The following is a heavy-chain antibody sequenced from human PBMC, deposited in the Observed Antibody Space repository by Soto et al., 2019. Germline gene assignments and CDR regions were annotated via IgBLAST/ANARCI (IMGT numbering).Heavy chain of an antibody. Sequence: SVKVSCKASGYTFTNYNINWVRQAPGQGPEWMGWISAYNGDTNYAQKLQGRVTMTTDTSTSTAYMELRSLRSDDTAVYYCARSGLPDPVVVVGHTPFDPWGQGTLVTVSS. D-gene: IGHD2-15*01. CDR3: ARSGLPDPVVVVGHTPFDP. CDR1: GYTFTNYN. V-gene: IGHV1-18*01. J-gene: IGHJ5*02. CDR2: ISAYNGDT.